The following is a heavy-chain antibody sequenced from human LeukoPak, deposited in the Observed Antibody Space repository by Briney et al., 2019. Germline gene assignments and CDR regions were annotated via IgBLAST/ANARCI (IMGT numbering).Heavy chain of an antibody. CDR2: IYYSGRT. D-gene: IGHD3-10*01. Sequence: SETLSLTCTVSGGSISSYYWSWIRQPPGKGLEWIGYIYYSGRTNYNPSLKSRVTISVDTSKNQFSLKLSSVTAADTAIYYCARGGYCGSGNDFRFDPWGQGTLVTVSS. V-gene: IGHV4-59*01. J-gene: IGHJ5*02. CDR3: ARGGYCGSGNDFRFDP. CDR1: GGSISSYY.